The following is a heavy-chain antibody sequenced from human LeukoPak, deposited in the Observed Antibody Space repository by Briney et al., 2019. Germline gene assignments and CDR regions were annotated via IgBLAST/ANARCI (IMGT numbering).Heavy chain of an antibody. CDR2: INPNSGGA. D-gene: IGHD6-19*01. V-gene: IGHV1-2*02. J-gene: IGHJ6*02. CDR1: GYTFTGYY. Sequence: ASVKVSRKASGYTFTGYYMHWVRQAPGQGLEWMGWINPNSGGANYAQKFQGRVTVTRDTSISTAYMELSRLRSDDTAVYYCARQLAVADLYYYGMDVWGQGTTVTVSS. CDR3: ARQLAVADLYYYGMDV.